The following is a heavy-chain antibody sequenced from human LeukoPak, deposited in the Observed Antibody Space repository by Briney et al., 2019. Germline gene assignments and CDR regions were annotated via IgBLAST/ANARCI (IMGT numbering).Heavy chain of an antibody. CDR2: IYSGGST. D-gene: IGHD6-13*01. V-gene: IGHV3-66*01. CDR3: ARDNLAAAGDDNFDI. J-gene: IGHJ3*02. CDR1: GFTVSSNY. Sequence: GGSLRLSCAASGFTVSSNYMSWVRQAPGKGLEWVSVIYSGGSTHYADSVKGRFTISRDNSKNTLYLQMNSLRAEDTAIYYCARDNLAAAGDDNFDIWGQGTMVTVSS.